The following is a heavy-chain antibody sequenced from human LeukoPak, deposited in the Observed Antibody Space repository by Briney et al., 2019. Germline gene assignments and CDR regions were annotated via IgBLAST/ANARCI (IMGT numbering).Heavy chain of an antibody. CDR3: ARGPNKSDGGNSGSAWFDP. J-gene: IGHJ5*02. CDR1: GYTFTTYD. Sequence: GASVKVSCKASGYTFTTYDINWVRQAPGHGLEWMGWMNPNSGNTGYAQKFQGRVTMTRNTSISTAYMELSSLRSEDTAVYYCARGPNKSDGGNSGSAWFDPWGQGTLVTVSS. V-gene: IGHV1-8*01. CDR2: MNPNSGNT. D-gene: IGHD4-23*01.